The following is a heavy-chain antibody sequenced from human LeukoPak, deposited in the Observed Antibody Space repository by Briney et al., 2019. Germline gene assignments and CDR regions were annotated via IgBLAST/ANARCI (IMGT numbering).Heavy chain of an antibody. Sequence: GESLKISCKSSGYSSTNYWIGWVRQMPGKGLEWMGIIYPGDSDTRYSPSFQGQVIISADKSITTAYLQWSRLKASDTAMYYCARHEAKFWSGPDYWGQGTLVTVSS. CDR3: ARHEAKFWSGPDY. D-gene: IGHD3-3*01. V-gene: IGHV5-51*01. CDR1: GYSSTNYW. CDR2: IYPGDSDT. J-gene: IGHJ4*02.